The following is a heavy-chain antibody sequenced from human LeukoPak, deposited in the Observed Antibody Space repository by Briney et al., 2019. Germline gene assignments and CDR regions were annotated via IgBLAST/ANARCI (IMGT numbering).Heavy chain of an antibody. J-gene: IGHJ4*02. CDR2: IYPGDSNT. CDR1: GYNFTSYW. CDR3: GRSLAGTPPLHY. D-gene: IGHD6-19*01. V-gene: IGHV5-51*01. Sequence: GESLKISCKVSGYNFTSYWIGWVRQMPGKDLEWMGIIYPGDSNTRYSPSFQGHVTMSADKSISTAYLQWSSLKASDTAIYYCGRSLAGTPPLHYWGQGTLVTVSS.